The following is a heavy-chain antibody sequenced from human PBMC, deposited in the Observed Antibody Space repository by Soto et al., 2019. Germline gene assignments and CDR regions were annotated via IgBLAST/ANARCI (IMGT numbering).Heavy chain of an antibody. J-gene: IGHJ4*02. Sequence: PGGSLRLSCAASGFTFDYGMSWVRQAPGKGLEWVSGINWNGGSTGYADSVKGRFTISRDNAKNTLYLQMNSLRAEDTAVYYCAVAVAGPTAIGYWGQGTLVTVSS. CDR2: INWNGGST. V-gene: IGHV3-20*04. CDR3: AVAVAGPTAIGY. CDR1: GFTFDYG. D-gene: IGHD6-19*01.